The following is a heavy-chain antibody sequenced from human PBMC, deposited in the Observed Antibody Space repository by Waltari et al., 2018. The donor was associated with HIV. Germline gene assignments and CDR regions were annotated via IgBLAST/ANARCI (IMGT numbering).Heavy chain of an antibody. CDR3: ARICTAVAGTTSYWYFDL. Sequence: QLQLQESGPGLVKPSETLSLTCTVSGGSISSSSYYWGWIRQPPGKGLEWFGNIYYSVRTYDNPPLKMRVTISVDTSKTQFSLKLRSVTAADTALYYCARICTAVAGTTSYWYFDLWGRGTLVTVSS. V-gene: IGHV4-39*01. CDR2: IYYSVRT. D-gene: IGHD6-19*01. CDR1: GGSISSSSYY. J-gene: IGHJ2*01.